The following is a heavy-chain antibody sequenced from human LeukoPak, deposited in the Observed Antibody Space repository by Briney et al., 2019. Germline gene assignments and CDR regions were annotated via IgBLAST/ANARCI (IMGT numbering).Heavy chain of an antibody. Sequence: SETLSLTCAAYGGSFSGYYWSWIRQPPGKGLEWIGEINHSGSTNYNPSLKSRVTISVDTSKNQFSLKLSSVTAADTAVYYCAREDYDSGGVYWGQGTLVTVSS. V-gene: IGHV4-34*01. CDR2: INHSGST. J-gene: IGHJ4*02. CDR1: GGSFSGYY. CDR3: AREDYDSGGVY. D-gene: IGHD3-22*01.